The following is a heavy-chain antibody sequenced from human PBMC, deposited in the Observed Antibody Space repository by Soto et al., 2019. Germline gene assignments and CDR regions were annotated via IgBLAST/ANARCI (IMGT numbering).Heavy chain of an antibody. CDR2: ISSTSHYI. J-gene: IGHJ4*02. CDR1: GLSFDGFA. V-gene: IGHV3-9*01. CDR3: TKDTGGYPSYSHY. D-gene: IGHD5-12*01. Sequence: GGSLRLSCAASGLSFDGFAMHWVRQAPGKGLEWVSSISSTSHYIDYADSVKGRFTISRDNAKNSLYLQMTSLRVEDTALYYCTKDTGGYPSYSHYWGRGTLVTVSS.